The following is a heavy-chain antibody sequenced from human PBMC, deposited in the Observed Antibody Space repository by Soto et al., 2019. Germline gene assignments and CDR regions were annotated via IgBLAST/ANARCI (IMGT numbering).Heavy chain of an antibody. V-gene: IGHV3-23*01. CDR2: ISGSGLIA. CDR3: AQAERFWLPFR. J-gene: IGHJ4*02. D-gene: IGHD5-12*01. Sequence: PGGSLRLSCSISGFTSGNYAMNWVRQAPGKGLEWLSVISGSGLIAYYADSVKGRFTVSSDKPKSTVVLQLTNLTLEDTAIYYFAQAERFWLPFRWGQGTLVTVSS. CDR1: GFTSGNYA.